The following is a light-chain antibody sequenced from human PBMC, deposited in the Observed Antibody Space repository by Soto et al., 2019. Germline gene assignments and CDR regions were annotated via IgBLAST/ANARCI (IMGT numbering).Light chain of an antibody. CDR1: RSLVYSDGNTS. V-gene: IGKV2-30*01. CDR2: EVS. CDR3: MQGTHWPHT. J-gene: IGKJ1*01. Sequence: DVVMTQSPLPLPVTLGQPASISCRSSRSLVYSDGNTSLNWFQQRPGQSPRRLIFEVSNRDSGVTDRFCGSASGTDFTLKISRVEAEGVGGYYCMQGTHWPHTFGQGAKVDIE.